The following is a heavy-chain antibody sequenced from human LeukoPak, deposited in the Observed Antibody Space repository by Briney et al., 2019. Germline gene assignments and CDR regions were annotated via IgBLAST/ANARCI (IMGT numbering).Heavy chain of an antibody. CDR2: ISTSSSTI. CDR3: AKGYGDYDY. J-gene: IGHJ4*02. D-gene: IGHD4-17*01. V-gene: IGHV3-48*04. Sequence: PGGSLRLSCAASGFTFSTYWMHWVRQAPGKGLEWVSYISTSSSTIYYADSVKGRFTISRDNARNSLYLQMNSLRAEDTAVYYCAKGYGDYDYWGQGTLVTVSS. CDR1: GFTFSTYW.